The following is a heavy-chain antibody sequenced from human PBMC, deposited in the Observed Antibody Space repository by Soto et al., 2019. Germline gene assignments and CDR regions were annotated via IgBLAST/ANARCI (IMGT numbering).Heavy chain of an antibody. V-gene: IGHV1-3*01. CDR3: ARDDYYI. J-gene: IGHJ3*02. CDR1: GYTFTRYY. Sequence: GASVKVSCKASGYTFTRYYINWVRQAPGQGLEWMGWINAGNGNTKYSQKFQGRATITRDSSAGTAYMELTSLRSEDTAVYYCARDDYYIWGQGTMVTVSS. D-gene: IGHD3-16*01. CDR2: INAGNGNT.